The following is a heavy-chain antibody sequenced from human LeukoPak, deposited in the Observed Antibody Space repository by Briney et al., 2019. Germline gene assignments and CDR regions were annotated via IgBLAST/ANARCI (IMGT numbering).Heavy chain of an antibody. CDR1: GFTFSSYE. D-gene: IGHD5-18*01. Sequence: GGSLRLSCAASGFTFSSYEMNWVRQAPGKGLEWVSYISSSGSTIYYADSVKGRFTISRDNAKNSLYLQMNSLRAEDTAVYYCARGFWGSSYNWFDPWGQGTLVTVST. CDR2: ISSSGSTI. CDR3: ARGFWGSSYNWFDP. V-gene: IGHV3-48*03. J-gene: IGHJ5*02.